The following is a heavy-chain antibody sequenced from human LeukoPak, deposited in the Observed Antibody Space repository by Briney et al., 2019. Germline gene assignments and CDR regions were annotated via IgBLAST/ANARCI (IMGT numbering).Heavy chain of an antibody. J-gene: IGHJ4*02. Sequence: PGGSLRLSCAASGFTFSSYSMNWVRQAPGKGLEWIGRIKSKTDGGTTDYAAPVKGRFTISRDDSKNTLYLQMNSLKTDDTAVYYCTTGPLVAGAPGDYWGQGTLVTVSS. V-gene: IGHV3-15*05. CDR3: TTGPLVAGAPGDY. CDR2: IKSKTDGGTT. D-gene: IGHD1-26*01. CDR1: GFTFSSYS.